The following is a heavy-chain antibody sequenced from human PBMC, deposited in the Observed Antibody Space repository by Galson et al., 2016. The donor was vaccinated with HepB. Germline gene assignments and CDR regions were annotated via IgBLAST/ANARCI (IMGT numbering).Heavy chain of an antibody. CDR3: ARDFWGLGEY. CDR1: GFTFSDRY. CDR2: IRTKPSSYST. J-gene: IGHJ4*02. Sequence: SLRLSCAASGFTFSDRYMDWVRQAPGKGLELVGRIRTKPSSYSTEYAASVKGRFTISRDDSKNSLYLQMNSLKTEDTAVYYCARDFWGLGEYWGQGTLVTVSS. V-gene: IGHV3-72*01. D-gene: IGHD7-27*01.